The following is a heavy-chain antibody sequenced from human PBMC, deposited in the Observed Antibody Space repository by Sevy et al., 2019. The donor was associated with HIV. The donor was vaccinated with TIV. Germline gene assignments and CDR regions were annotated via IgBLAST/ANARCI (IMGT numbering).Heavy chain of an antibody. D-gene: IGHD5-12*01. V-gene: IGHV4-4*07. CDR3: AIRGYSGYDYENDAFDI. CDR1: GGSISSYY. Sequence: SETLSLTCTVSGGSISSYYWSWIRQPAGKGLEWIGRIYTSGSTNYNPSLKSRVTMSVDTSKNQFSLKLSSVTAADTALYYCAIRGYSGYDYENDAFDIWGQGTMVTVSS. J-gene: IGHJ3*02. CDR2: IYTSGST.